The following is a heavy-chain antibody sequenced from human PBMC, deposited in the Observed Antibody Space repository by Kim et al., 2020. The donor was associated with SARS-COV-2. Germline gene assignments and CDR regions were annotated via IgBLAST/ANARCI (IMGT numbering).Heavy chain of an antibody. CDR3: AKGGNGYTDHWGWGY. D-gene: IGHD7-27*01. J-gene: IGHJ4*01. CDR1: GFTFDDYT. Sequence: GGSLRLFCAASGFTFDDYTLHWVRQAPGKGLEWVALISWIGGSTYYADSVKGRFTISRDNSKNSLYLQMNRLRTEDTALYYCAKGGNGYTDHWGWGYWG. CDR2: ISWIGGST. V-gene: IGHV3-43*01.